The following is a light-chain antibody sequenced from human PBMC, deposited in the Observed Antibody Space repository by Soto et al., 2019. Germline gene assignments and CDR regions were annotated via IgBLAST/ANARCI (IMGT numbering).Light chain of an antibody. V-gene: IGLV2-23*02. Sequence: QSALTQPASVSGSPGQSITISCTGTSSDVGSYSLVSWYQQHPGKAPKLMIYEVSKRPSGISNRFSGSKSGNTASLTISGLQAEDEADYYCCSYAGIRVLGGGTKLTVL. J-gene: IGLJ3*02. CDR1: SSDVGSYSL. CDR3: CSYAGIRV. CDR2: EVS.